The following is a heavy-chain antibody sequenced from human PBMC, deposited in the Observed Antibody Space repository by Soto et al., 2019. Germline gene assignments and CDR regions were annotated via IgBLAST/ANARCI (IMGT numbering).Heavy chain of an antibody. V-gene: IGHV1-18*01. D-gene: IGHD4-17*01. J-gene: IGHJ6*02. CDR1: GYTFTSYG. CDR2: ISAYNGNT. CDR3: ARVSDYGDPDYYYGMDV. Sequence: ASVKVSCKASGYTFTSYGISWVRQAPGQGLEWMGWISAYNGNTNYAQKLQDRVTMTTDTSTSTAYMELRSLRSDDTAVYYCARVSDYGDPDYYYGMDVWGQGTTVTVSS.